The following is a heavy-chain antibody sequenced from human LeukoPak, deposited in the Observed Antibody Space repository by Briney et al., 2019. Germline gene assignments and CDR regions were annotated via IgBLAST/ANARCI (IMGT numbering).Heavy chain of an antibody. Sequence: SETLSLTCAVYGGSFSGYYWSWIRQPPGKGLEWVGETNHSGSTNYNPSLKSRVTISVDTSKNQFSLKLSSVTAADTAVYYCARLGYCSGGSCSVYYYYYGMDVWGKGTTVTVSS. CDR1: GGSFSGYY. CDR3: ARLGYCSGGSCSVYYYYYGMDV. D-gene: IGHD2-15*01. V-gene: IGHV4-34*01. J-gene: IGHJ6*04. CDR2: TNHSGST.